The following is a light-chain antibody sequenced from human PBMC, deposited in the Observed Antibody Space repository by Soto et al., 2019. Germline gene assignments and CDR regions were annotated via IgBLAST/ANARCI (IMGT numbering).Light chain of an antibody. CDR1: SSDVGGYNS. Sequence: QSALTQPASVSGSPGQSITISCTGTSSDVGGYNSVSWYQQHPGKAPELMIYDVSNRPSGVSNRFSGSKSGNTASLTISGLQAEDEADYYCSSDTSSSTLLYVFGTGTKLTVL. CDR3: SSDTSSSTLLYV. CDR2: DVS. J-gene: IGLJ1*01. V-gene: IGLV2-14*01.